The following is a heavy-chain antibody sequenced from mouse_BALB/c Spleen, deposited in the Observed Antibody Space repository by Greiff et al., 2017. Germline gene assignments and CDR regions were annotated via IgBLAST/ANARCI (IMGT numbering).Heavy chain of an antibody. D-gene: IGHD2-14*01. V-gene: IGHV1-63*02. CDR1: GYTFTNYW. CDR3: ARSDYYRYDVGYYAMDD. Sequence: QVQLQQSGAELVRPGTSVKMSCKAAGYTFTNYWIGWVKQRPGHGLEWIGDIYPGGGYTNYNEKFKGKATLTADTSSSTAYMQLSSLTSEDSAIYYCARSDYYRYDVGYYAMDDWGQGTSVTVSS. J-gene: IGHJ4*01. CDR2: IYPGGGYT.